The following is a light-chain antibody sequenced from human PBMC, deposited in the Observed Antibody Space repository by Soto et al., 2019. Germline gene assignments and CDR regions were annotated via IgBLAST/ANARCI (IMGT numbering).Light chain of an antibody. CDR1: SSDVGYYNY. V-gene: IGLV2-14*03. CDR3: SSYTSSSTYV. Sequence: QSALTQPASVSWSPGQSITISCTGTSSDVGYYNYVSWYQQHPGKAPKLMIYDVRNRPSGVSNRFSGSKSGNTASLTISGLQAEDEADYYCSSYTSSSTYVFGTGTKVT. CDR2: DVR. J-gene: IGLJ1*01.